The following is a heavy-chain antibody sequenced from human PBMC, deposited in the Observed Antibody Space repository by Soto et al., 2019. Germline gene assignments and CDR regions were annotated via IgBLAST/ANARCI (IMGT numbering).Heavy chain of an antibody. Sequence: GESLKISCKGSGDSVATYWSAWVRQMPGKGLEWMGIIYPGDSDTRYSPSFQGQVTISADKSITTAYLQWSSLKASDTAMYHCARKGSGMDVWGQGTTVTVSS. J-gene: IGHJ6*02. CDR3: ARKGSGMDV. D-gene: IGHD1-26*01. CDR1: GDSVATYW. CDR2: IYPGDSDT. V-gene: IGHV5-51*01.